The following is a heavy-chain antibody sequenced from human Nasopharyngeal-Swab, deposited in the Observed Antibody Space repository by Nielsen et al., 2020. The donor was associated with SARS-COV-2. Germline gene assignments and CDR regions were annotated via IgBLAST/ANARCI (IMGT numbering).Heavy chain of an antibody. J-gene: IGHJ5*02. CDR3: ARTLYDIVTDQYEGYDT. D-gene: IGHD3-9*01. CDR1: GFSFSDYH. CDR2: IRSKANSHTT. Sequence: GESLKISCAASGFSFSDYHMDWVRKAPGKGLEWVGRIRSKANSHTTEYAASVKGRFIVSRDDSTNSLYLQMKSLETEDTAVYYCARTLYDIVTDQYEGYDTWGPGILVTVSS. V-gene: IGHV3-72*01.